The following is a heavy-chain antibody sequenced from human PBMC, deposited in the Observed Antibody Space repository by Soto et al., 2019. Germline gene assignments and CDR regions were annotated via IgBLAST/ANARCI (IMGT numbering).Heavy chain of an antibody. D-gene: IGHD3-16*01. CDR2: IGTVGDT. CDR1: GFTFSNYD. V-gene: IGHV3-13*01. Sequence: EVQLVESGGGLVQPGGSLRLSCAASGFTFSNYDMHWVRQTTGKGLEWVSGIGTVGDTYYSGSVKGRFSISRENANNSFYLQMNSLRAEDTAVYYCASGGLYICGQGTLVTVS. CDR3: ASGGLYI. J-gene: IGHJ4*02.